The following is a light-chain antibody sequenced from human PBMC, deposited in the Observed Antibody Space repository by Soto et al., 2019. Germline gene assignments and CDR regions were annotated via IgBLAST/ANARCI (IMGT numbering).Light chain of an antibody. J-gene: IGKJ1*01. V-gene: IGKV1D-16*01. CDR3: QQYNNYQRT. CDR2: AAS. Sequence: DIQMTQSPSSVSASVGGRVAITCRASQGIRTWLAWYQQKPGKAPKVLIYAASSLQSGVPSRFSGSGSGTEFTLTISSLQPDDFATYYCQQYNNYQRTFGQGTKVDIK. CDR1: QGIRTW.